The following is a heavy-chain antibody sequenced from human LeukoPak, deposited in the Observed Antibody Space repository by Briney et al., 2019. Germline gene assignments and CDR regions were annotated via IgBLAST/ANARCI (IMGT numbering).Heavy chain of an antibody. CDR2: IKQDGSEK. CDR3: AKVHYYGSGSYYNALYFDY. Sequence: GGSLRLSCVASGFTFSSYWMSWVRQAPGKGLEWVANIKQDGSEKYYVDSVKGRFTISRDNAKNSLYLQMNSLRAEDTAVYYCAKVHYYGSGSYYNALYFDYWGQGALVTVSS. V-gene: IGHV3-7*01. CDR1: GFTFSSYW. J-gene: IGHJ4*02. D-gene: IGHD3-10*01.